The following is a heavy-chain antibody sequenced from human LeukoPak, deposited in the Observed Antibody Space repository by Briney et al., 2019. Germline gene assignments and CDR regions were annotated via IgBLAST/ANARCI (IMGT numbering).Heavy chain of an antibody. D-gene: IGHD3-10*01. CDR3: ARDRGSGSYFDY. Sequence: GGSLRLSCSASGFTFSNYAMHWVRQAPGKGLEYVSAISSNGGNTYYADSVKGRFTISRDNAKNSLYLQMNSLRAEDTAVYYCARDRGSGSYFDYWGQGTLVTVSS. CDR2: ISSNGGNT. V-gene: IGHV3-64*04. J-gene: IGHJ4*02. CDR1: GFTFSNYA.